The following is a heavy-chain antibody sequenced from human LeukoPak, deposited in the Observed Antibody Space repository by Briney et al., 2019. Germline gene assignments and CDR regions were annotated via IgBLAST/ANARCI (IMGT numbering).Heavy chain of an antibody. CDR1: GGSISSYY. D-gene: IGHD3-22*01. CDR2: IYYSGST. V-gene: IGHV4-59*08. CDR3: ARGGEYYYDSSGYYYDWFDP. J-gene: IGHJ5*02. Sequence: PSETLSLTCTVSGGSISSYYWSWLRQPPGKGLEWIGYIYYSGSTNYNPSLKSRVTISVDTSKNQFSLKLSSVTAADTAVYYCARGGEYYYDSSGYYYDWFDPWGQGTLVTVSS.